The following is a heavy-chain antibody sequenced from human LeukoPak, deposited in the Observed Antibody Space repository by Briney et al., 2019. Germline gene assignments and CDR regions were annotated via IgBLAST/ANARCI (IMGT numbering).Heavy chain of an antibody. CDR1: GFTFSSYS. Sequence: PGGSLRLSCAASGFTFSSYSMNWVRQAPGKGLEWVSSISSSSSYIYYADSVKGRFTISRDNAKNPLYLQMSSLRAEDTAVYYCARGVGGFENWFDPWGQGTLVTVSS. V-gene: IGHV3-21*01. J-gene: IGHJ5*02. D-gene: IGHD3-10*01. CDR2: ISSSSSYI. CDR3: ARGVGGFENWFDP.